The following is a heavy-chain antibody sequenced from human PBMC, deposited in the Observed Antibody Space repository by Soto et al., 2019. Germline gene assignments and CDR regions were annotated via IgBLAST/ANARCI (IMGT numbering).Heavy chain of an antibody. D-gene: IGHD5-18*01. CDR1: GYTFTSYA. CDR3: ARGYSYGSRADDY. J-gene: IGHJ4*02. Sequence: GASVKVSCKASGYTFTSYAMHWVRQAPGQRLEWVGWINAGNGNTKYSQKFQGRVTITRDTSASTAYMELSSLRSEDTAVYYCARGYSYGSRADDYWRQGTLVTVSS. V-gene: IGHV1-3*01. CDR2: INAGNGNT.